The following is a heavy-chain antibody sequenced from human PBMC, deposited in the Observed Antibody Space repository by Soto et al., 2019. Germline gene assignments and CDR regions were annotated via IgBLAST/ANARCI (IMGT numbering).Heavy chain of an antibody. D-gene: IGHD3-22*01. J-gene: IGHJ4*02. CDR2: IYWDDDK. CDR1: GFSLSTSGVG. V-gene: IGHV2-5*02. Sequence: QITLKESGPTLVKPTQTLTLTCTFSGFSLSTSGVGVGWIRQPPGKALEWLALIYWDDDKRYSPSLKSRLTINKDTSKNQVVLSLPNMDPVDTATYYCAHRGPYDSSGYHPFDYWGQGTLVTVSS. CDR3: AHRGPYDSSGYHPFDY.